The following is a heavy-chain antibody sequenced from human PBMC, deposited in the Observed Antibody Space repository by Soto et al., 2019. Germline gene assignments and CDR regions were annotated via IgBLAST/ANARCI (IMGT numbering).Heavy chain of an antibody. Sequence: SETLSLTCAVYGGSFSGYYWSWIRQPPGKGLEWIGEINHSGSTNYNPSLKSRVTISVDTSKNQFSLKLSSVTAADTAVYYCARDVGYSSTWRGYYYYYGLDVWGQGTTVTVSS. J-gene: IGHJ6*02. V-gene: IGHV4-34*01. CDR1: GGSFSGYY. CDR2: INHSGST. CDR3: ARDVGYSSTWRGYYYYYGLDV. D-gene: IGHD6-13*01.